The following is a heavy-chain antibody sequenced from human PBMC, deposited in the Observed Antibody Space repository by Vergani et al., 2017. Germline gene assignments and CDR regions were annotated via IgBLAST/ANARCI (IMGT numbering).Heavy chain of an antibody. CDR3: AKHFRGWGIDY. J-gene: IGHJ4*02. D-gene: IGHD3-16*01. CDR1: GFTLSNYD. V-gene: IGHV3-30*02. CDR2: VQFDGGNQ. Sequence: QVQLVESGGGVVQRGGSLRLSCATSGFTLSNYDMQWIRQGPGKGLEFVAFVQFDGGNQYYADSVKGRFTLSRDFYKNTLYLQMNSLGTDDTATYYCAKHFRGWGIDYWGQGTQVIVSS.